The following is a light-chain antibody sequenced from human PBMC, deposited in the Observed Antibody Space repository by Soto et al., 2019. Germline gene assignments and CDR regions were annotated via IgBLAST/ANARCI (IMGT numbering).Light chain of an antibody. Sequence: QAVLTQAVYVFGSPWAADHISRTGNSRDVGGYDYGSWYQQHPRKAPKLMIYDVSNRPSGVSNRFSGSKSGNTASLTISGLQAEDEADYYCSSYTSSSTLPYVFGTGTRSPS. CDR3: SSYTSSSTLPYV. CDR2: DVS. J-gene: IGLJ1*01. CDR1: SRDVGGYDY. V-gene: IGLV2-14*01.